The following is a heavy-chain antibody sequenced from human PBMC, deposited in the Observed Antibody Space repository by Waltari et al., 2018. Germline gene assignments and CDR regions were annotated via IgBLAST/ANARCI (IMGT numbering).Heavy chain of an antibody. J-gene: IGHJ6*02. D-gene: IGHD6-13*01. CDR3: ARIAAAVSPYYYYGMDV. V-gene: IGHV4-34*01. Sequence: QVQLQQWGAGLLKPSETLSLTCAVYGGSFSGYYWSWIRQPPGKGLEWIGEIKHSGSTNYNPSLKSRVTISVDTTKNQFSLKRSSVTAADTAVYYCARIAAAVSPYYYYGMDVWGQGTTVTVSS. CDR1: GGSFSGYY. CDR2: IKHSGST.